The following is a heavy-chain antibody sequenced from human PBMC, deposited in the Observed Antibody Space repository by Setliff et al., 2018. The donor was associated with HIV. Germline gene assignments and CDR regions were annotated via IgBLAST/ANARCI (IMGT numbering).Heavy chain of an antibody. Sequence: SETLSLTCTVSGASLSAFYWGWIRQPPGKGLEWIGSIYPGSTKYNPSLRSRLTISLDSSTNQFSVTLSSVTAADTAMYYCARYTVGSMLDYWGPGTLVTVSS. CDR3: ARYTVGSMLDY. CDR1: GASLSAFY. J-gene: IGHJ4*02. CDR2: IYPGST. V-gene: IGHV4-4*08. D-gene: IGHD2-8*02.